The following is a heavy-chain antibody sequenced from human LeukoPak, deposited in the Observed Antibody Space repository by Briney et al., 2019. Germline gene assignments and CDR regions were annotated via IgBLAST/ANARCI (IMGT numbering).Heavy chain of an antibody. V-gene: IGHV4-34*01. Sequence: SETLSLTCSVSGGSLSPYYWSWVRQPPGGGLEWLGEINQSGSTNYNPSLKSRVTISVEKFKNQFSLEVTSVTAADTAIYYCATLGGLYYESHGYPDFDHWGQGTLVTVSS. CDR2: INQSGST. D-gene: IGHD3-22*01. CDR3: ATLGGLYYESHGYPDFDH. J-gene: IGHJ4*02. CDR1: GGSLSPYY.